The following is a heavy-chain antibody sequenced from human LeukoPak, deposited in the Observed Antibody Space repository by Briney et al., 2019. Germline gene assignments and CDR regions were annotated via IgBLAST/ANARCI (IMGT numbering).Heavy chain of an antibody. D-gene: IGHD6-19*01. Sequence: GGSLRLSCAASGFTFSSYSMNWVRQAPGKGLEWVSSISSSSSYIYYADSVKGRFTISRDNAKDSLYLQMNSLRAEDTAVYYCARKAWLVKYYYYGMDVWGQGTMVTVSS. V-gene: IGHV3-21*01. CDR2: ISSSSSYI. CDR1: GFTFSSYS. CDR3: ARKAWLVKYYYYGMDV. J-gene: IGHJ6*02.